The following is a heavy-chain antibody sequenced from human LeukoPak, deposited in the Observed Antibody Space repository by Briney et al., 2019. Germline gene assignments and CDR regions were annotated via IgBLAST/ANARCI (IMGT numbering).Heavy chain of an antibody. V-gene: IGHV1-69*10. CDR1: GYTFTSYD. Sequence: GASVKVSCKASGYTFTSYDINWVRQAPGQGLEWMGRIIPILGIANYAQKFQGRVTITADKSTSTAYMELSSLRSEDTAVYYCARDLSLRSSDWYPGFAYWGQEPWSPSPQ. CDR3: ARDLSLRSSDWYPGFAY. J-gene: IGHJ4*01. CDR2: IIPILGIA. D-gene: IGHD6-19*01.